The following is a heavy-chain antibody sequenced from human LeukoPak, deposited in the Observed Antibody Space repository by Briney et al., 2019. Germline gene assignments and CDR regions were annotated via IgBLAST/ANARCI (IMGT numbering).Heavy chain of an antibody. CDR2: IYPGDSDT. Sequence: GESLKISCKGSGYSFTSYWIGWVRQMPGKSLEWMGIIYPGDSDTRYSPSFQGQVTISADKSISTAYLQWSSLKASDTAMYYCARTYYDFWSGYGSPFDYWGQGTLVTVSS. J-gene: IGHJ4*02. D-gene: IGHD3-3*01. V-gene: IGHV5-51*01. CDR3: ARTYYDFWSGYGSPFDY. CDR1: GYSFTSYW.